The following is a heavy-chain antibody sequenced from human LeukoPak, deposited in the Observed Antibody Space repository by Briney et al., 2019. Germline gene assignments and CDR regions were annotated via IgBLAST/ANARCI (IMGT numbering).Heavy chain of an antibody. CDR1: GFTFSTYW. CDR2: IDQDGSET. CDR3: ARCREFWSGHFGMDYFDS. Sequence: GGSLRLSCAGSGFTFSTYWMSWVRQAPGKGLEWVATIDQDGSETSYVDSVKGRFIISKDNAKNSVFLQLNSLRGEDTGVYFCARCREFWSGHFGMDYFDSWGLGTLVTVSS. J-gene: IGHJ4*02. V-gene: IGHV3-7*01. D-gene: IGHD3-3*01.